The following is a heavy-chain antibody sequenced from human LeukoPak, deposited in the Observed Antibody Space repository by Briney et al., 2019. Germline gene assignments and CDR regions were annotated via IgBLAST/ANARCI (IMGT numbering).Heavy chain of an antibody. V-gene: IGHV4-34*01. D-gene: IGHD6-19*01. J-gene: IGHJ4*02. CDR1: GGSFSGYC. CDR3: ARGGRYSSGWYFNY. CDR2: INHSGST. Sequence: SETLSLTCAVYGGSFSGYCWSWIRQPPGKGLEWIGEINHSGSTNYNPSLKSRVTISVDTSKNQFSLKLSSVTAADTAVYYCARGGRYSSGWYFNYWGQGTLVTVSS.